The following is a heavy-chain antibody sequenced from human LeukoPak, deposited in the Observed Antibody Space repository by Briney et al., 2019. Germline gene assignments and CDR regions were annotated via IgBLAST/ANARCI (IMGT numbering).Heavy chain of an antibody. Sequence: SETLSLTCAVSGGSISSSNWWCWVRQPPGKGLEWIGEIYHSGTTNYNPSLKSRVTISVDKSKNQFSLKVSSVTAADTAVYYCARVHIYSSSSSFDYWGQGTLVTVSS. J-gene: IGHJ4*02. CDR1: GGSISSSNW. CDR2: IYHSGTT. V-gene: IGHV4-4*02. CDR3: ARVHIYSSSSSFDY. D-gene: IGHD6-6*01.